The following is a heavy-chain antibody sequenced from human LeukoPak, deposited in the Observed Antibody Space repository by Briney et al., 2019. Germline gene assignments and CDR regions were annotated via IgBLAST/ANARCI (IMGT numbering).Heavy chain of an antibody. D-gene: IGHD3-22*01. CDR2: IIPIFGTA. CDR3: ARTGLSVPYDSSGSYFDY. V-gene: IGHV1-69*05. J-gene: IGHJ4*02. CDR1: GGTFSSYA. Sequence: SVKVSCKASGGTFSSYAISWVRQAPGQGLEWMGGIIPIFGTANYAQKFQGRVAITTDESTSTAYVELSSLRSEDTAVYYCARTGLSVPYDSSGSYFDYWGQGTLVTVSS.